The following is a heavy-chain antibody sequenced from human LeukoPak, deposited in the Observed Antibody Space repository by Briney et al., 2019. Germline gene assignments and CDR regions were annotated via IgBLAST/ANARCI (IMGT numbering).Heavy chain of an antibody. CDR2: IYYSGST. J-gene: IGHJ6*02. CDR1: GGSLSSYY. D-gene: IGHD5-18*01. V-gene: IGHV4-59*01. CDR3: ARDVGYSYGYAYYYYGMDV. Sequence: SETLSLTCTVSGGSLSSYYWSWIRQPPGKGLEWIGYIYYSGSTNYNPSLKSRVTISVDTSKNQFSLKLSSVTAADTAVYYCARDVGYSYGYAYYYYGMDVWGQGTTVTVSS.